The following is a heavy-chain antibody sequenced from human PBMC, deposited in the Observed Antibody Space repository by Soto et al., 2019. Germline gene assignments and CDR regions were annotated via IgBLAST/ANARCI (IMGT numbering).Heavy chain of an antibody. CDR3: ARGPDGPLIVMVPFDY. D-gene: IGHD2-15*01. Sequence: QVQVVQSGAEVKKPGSSLKVSCTASGGTFKNYFFAWVRQAPGQGLEWMGGIIPVFGTPNYAERFQGRVTITADESTGTTYMELSSLTSEDTAVYYCARGPDGPLIVMVPFDYWGQGTPVTVSS. CDR1: GGTFKNYF. J-gene: IGHJ4*02. V-gene: IGHV1-69*01. CDR2: IIPVFGTP.